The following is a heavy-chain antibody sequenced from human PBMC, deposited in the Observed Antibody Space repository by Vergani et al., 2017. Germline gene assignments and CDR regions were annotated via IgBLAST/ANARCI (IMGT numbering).Heavy chain of an antibody. CDR2: IIPIFGTA. CDR1: GGTFSSYA. CDR3: ASRDITIFGVVIIRGYYYYGMDV. J-gene: IGHJ6*02. Sequence: QVQLVQSGAEVKKPGSSVKVSCKASGGTFSSYAISWVRQAPGQGLEWMGGIIPIFGTANYAQQFQGRVTITADESTSTAYMELSSLRSEETAVYYCASRDITIFGVVIIRGYYYYGMDVWGQGTTVTVSS. V-gene: IGHV1-69*01. D-gene: IGHD3-3*01.